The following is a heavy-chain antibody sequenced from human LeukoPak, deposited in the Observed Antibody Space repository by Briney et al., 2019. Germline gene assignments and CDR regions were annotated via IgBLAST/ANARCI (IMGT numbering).Heavy chain of an antibody. Sequence: GASVKVSCKASGYTFTGYYMHWVRQAPGQGLEWMGWINPNSGGTNYAQKFQGRVTMTRDTSISTAYMELSRLRSDDTAVYYCVTRAWEGKNRFGELLDWGQGTLVTVSS. CDR2: INPNSGGT. J-gene: IGHJ4*02. CDR3: VTRAWEGKNRFGELLD. CDR1: GYTFTGYY. V-gene: IGHV1-2*02. D-gene: IGHD3-10*01.